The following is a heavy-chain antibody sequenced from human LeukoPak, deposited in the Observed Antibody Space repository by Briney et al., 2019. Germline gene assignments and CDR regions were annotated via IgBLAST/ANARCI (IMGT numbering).Heavy chain of an antibody. CDR3: ARWKCGAAAGTGFDY. CDR2: ISYDGSNK. Sequence: GRSLRLSCAASGFTFSSYGMHWVRQAPGKGLEWVAVISYDGSNKYYADSVKGRFTISRDNSKNTLYLQMNSLRAEDTAVYYCARWKCGAAAGTGFDYWGQGTLVTVSS. V-gene: IGHV3-30*03. J-gene: IGHJ4*02. CDR1: GFTFSSYG. D-gene: IGHD6-13*01.